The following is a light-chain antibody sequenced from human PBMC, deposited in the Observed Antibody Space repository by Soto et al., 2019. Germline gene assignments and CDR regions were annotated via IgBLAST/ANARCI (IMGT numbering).Light chain of an antibody. J-gene: IGLJ1*01. CDR3: SLYISGSTYV. CDR1: SSDVGSYNR. V-gene: IGLV2-18*01. CDR2: EVN. Sequence: QSALTQPAPVSGSPGQSVTISCTGTSSDVGSYNRLSWYQQPPGTAPKLIMYEVNTRPSGVPDRFSGSKSGSTASLTISGLQAEDEADYYCSLYISGSTYVFGTGTKVTVL.